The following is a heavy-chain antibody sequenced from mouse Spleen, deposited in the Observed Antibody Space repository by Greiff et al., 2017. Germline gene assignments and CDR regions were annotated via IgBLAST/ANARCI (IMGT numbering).Heavy chain of an antibody. D-gene: IGHD1-1*01. CDR3: ARTPNYYGSSPFAY. V-gene: IGHV3-6*01. J-gene: IGHJ3*01. CDR1: GYSITSGYY. CDR2: ISYDGSN. Sequence: ESGPGLVKPSQSLSLTCSVTGYSITSGYYWNWIRQFPGNKLEWMGYISYDGSNNYNPSLKNRISITRDTSKNQFFLKLNSVTTEDTATYYCARTPNYYGSSPFAYWGQGTLVTVSA.